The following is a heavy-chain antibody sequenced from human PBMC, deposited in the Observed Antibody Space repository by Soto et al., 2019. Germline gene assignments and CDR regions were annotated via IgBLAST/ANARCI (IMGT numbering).Heavy chain of an antibody. D-gene: IGHD2-2*01. V-gene: IGHV3-72*01. CDR1: GFTFSDHY. J-gene: IGHJ4*02. CDR2: TRNKGKTYTA. CDR3: ARSGSSTSCYDY. Sequence: GGSLRLSCAASGFTFSDHYIDWVRQAPGKGLEWVGRTRNKGKTYTAEYAASVKGRFTISRDDSKNSLYLQMDSLKIEDTAVYYCARSGSSTSCYDYWGRGTLVTVSS.